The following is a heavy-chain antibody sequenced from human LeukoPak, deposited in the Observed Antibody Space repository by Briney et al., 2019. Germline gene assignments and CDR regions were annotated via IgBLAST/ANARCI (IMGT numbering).Heavy chain of an antibody. Sequence: GSLRLSCAASGFTFSSYWMNWARQAPGKGLEWVASINHNGNVNYYVDSVKGRFTISRDNAKNSLFLQMSNLRAEDTAVYFCARGGGLDVWGQGATVTVSS. CDR2: INHNGNVN. D-gene: IGHD3-16*01. CDR3: ARGGGLDV. J-gene: IGHJ6*02. CDR1: GFTFSSYW. V-gene: IGHV3-7*03.